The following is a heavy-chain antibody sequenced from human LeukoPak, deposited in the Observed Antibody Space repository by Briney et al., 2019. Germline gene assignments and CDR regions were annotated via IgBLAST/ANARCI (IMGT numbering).Heavy chain of an antibody. CDR2: INPNSGGT. D-gene: IGHD4-17*01. CDR3: ARDIGHDYGDPIDY. Sequence: ASVKVSCKASGYTFTGYYMHWVRQAPEQGLEWMGWINPNSGGTNYAQKFQGRVTMTRDTSISTAYMELSRLRSDDTAVYYCARDIGHDYGDPIDYWGQGTLVTVSS. CDR1: GYTFTGYY. V-gene: IGHV1-2*02. J-gene: IGHJ4*02.